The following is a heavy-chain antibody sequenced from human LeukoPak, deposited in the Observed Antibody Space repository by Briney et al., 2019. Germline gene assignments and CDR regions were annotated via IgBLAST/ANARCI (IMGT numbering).Heavy chain of an antibody. CDR1: GFTFSNYN. J-gene: IGHJ4*02. V-gene: IGHV3-48*02. D-gene: IGHD2-15*01. CDR3: TRSLDY. CDR2: VSYSSTTI. Sequence: GGSLRLSCAASGFTFSNYNMNWVRQAPGKGLEWVSYVSYSSTTIYYADSVKGRFTISRDNAKNSLYLQMNSLRDEDTAVYYCTRSLDYWGQGTLVTVSS.